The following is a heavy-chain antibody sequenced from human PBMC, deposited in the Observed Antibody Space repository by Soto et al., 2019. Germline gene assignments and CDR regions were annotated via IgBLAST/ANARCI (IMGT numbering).Heavy chain of an antibody. J-gene: IGHJ4*02. CDR2: VSGSGGST. CDR1: GFTFSSYA. D-gene: IGHD1-20*01. Sequence: EVQLLESGGGLVQPGGSLRPSCAASGFTFSSYAMSWVRQAPGKGLEWISAVSGSGGSTYYADSVKGRFTISRDNSQDTLYLQMNNLRAEETAVYYCAKPPDYNWNDYWGQGTLVTVSA. CDR3: AKPPDYNWNDY. V-gene: IGHV3-23*01.